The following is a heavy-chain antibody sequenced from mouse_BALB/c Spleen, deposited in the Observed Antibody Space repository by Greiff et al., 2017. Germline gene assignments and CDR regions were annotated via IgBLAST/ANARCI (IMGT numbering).Heavy chain of an antibody. D-gene: IGHD1-2*01. V-gene: IGHV3-6*02. CDR1: GYSITSGYY. CDR3: ARERDIHYYGFDY. CDR2: ISYDGSN. Sequence: EVQLQQSGPGLVKPSQSLSLTCSVTGYSITSGYYWNWIRQFPGNKLEWMGYISYDGSNNYNPSLKNRISITRDTSKNQFFLKLNSVTTEDTATYYCARERDIHYYGFDYWGQGTTLTVSS. J-gene: IGHJ2*01.